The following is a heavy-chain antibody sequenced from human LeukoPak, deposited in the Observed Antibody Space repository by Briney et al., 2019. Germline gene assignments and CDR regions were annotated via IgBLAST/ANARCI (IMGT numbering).Heavy chain of an antibody. CDR3: ARDWYSSGWYGDY. Sequence: GGSLRLSCAASGLIFSNNWMTWFRQAPGEGLEWVASIRPDGSETYYVDFAKGRFTLSRDNAKMSSYLQMNSLRDEDTAVYYCARDWYSSGWYGDYWGQGTLVTVSS. V-gene: IGHV3-7*01. CDR2: IRPDGSET. CDR1: GLIFSNNW. J-gene: IGHJ4*02. D-gene: IGHD6-19*01.